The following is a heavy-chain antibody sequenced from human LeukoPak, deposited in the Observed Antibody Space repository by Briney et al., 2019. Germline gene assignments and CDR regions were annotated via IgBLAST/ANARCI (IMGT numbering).Heavy chain of an antibody. CDR2: IKQDGSEK. Sequence: PGGSLRLSCTVGGFTFSSHWMSWVRQAPGKGLEWVANIKQDGSEKYYVDSVKGRFTISRDNSKNTLYLQMNSLRAEDTAVYFCAKGRGGSTYYFFDYWGQGTLVTVST. CDR3: AKGRGGSTYYFFDY. J-gene: IGHJ4*02. V-gene: IGHV3-7*05. CDR1: GFTFSSHW. D-gene: IGHD2-2*01.